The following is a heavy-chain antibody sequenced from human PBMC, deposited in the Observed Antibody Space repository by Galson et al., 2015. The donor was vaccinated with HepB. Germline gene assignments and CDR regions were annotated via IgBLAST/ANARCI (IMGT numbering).Heavy chain of an antibody. D-gene: IGHD3-10*01. CDR3: ARDPHVLLWFGEFKDFDY. J-gene: IGHJ4*02. CDR2: ISAYNGNT. CDR1: GYTFTSYG. Sequence: QSGAEVKKPGESLKISCKASGYTFTSYGISWVRQAPGQGLEWMGWISAYNGNTNYAQKLQGRVTMTTDTSTSTAYMELRSLRSDDTAVYYCARDPHVLLWFGEFKDFDYWGQGTLVTVSS. V-gene: IGHV1-18*01.